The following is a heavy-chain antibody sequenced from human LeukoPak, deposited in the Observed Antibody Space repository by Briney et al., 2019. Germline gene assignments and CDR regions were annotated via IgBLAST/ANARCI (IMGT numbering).Heavy chain of an antibody. Sequence: NPGGSLRLSCAASGFTFSDYYMSWIRQAPGKGLEWVSYISSSSSYTNYADSVKGRFTISRDNAKNSLYLQMNSLRAEDTAVYYCARDDGSGGSPLDYWGQGTLVTVSS. V-gene: IGHV3-11*06. J-gene: IGHJ4*02. CDR1: GFTFSDYY. D-gene: IGHD3-10*01. CDR3: ARDDGSGGSPLDY. CDR2: ISSSSSYT.